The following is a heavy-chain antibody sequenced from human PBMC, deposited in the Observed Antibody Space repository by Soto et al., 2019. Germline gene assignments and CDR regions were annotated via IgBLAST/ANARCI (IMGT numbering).Heavy chain of an antibody. Sequence: EVQLVESGGGLVQPGGSLRLSCAASGFIFRSYWMSWVRQAPGKGLEWVANINQDGSEKYYVDSVRGRFIISRDNAENSLYLQMNSLRDEDTAVYYCARDGVEAGLYLDNWGQGTLVTVST. CDR3: ARDGVEAGLYLDN. V-gene: IGHV3-7*01. J-gene: IGHJ4*02. CDR2: INQDGSEK. D-gene: IGHD6-19*01. CDR1: GFIFRSYW.